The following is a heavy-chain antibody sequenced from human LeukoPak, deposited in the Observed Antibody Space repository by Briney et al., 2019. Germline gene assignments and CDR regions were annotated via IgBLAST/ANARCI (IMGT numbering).Heavy chain of an antibody. D-gene: IGHD3-3*01. Sequence: ASVKVSCKASGYTFTSYGISWVRRAPGQGLEWMGWISVYNGDTNYAQKLQGRVTMTTDTSTSTAYMELRSLRSDDTAVYFCARVEGPSIFGVVDYWGPGTLVTVSS. CDR2: ISVYNGDT. CDR1: GYTFTSYG. V-gene: IGHV1-18*01. CDR3: ARVEGPSIFGVVDY. J-gene: IGHJ4*02.